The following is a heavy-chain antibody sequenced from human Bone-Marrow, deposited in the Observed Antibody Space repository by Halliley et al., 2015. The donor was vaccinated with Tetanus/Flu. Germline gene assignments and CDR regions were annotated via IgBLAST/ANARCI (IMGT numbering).Heavy chain of an antibody. J-gene: IGHJ1*01. CDR3: VAGCSGGACYYNAYLQH. D-gene: IGHD2-15*01. CDR2: IWYDGTNK. Sequence: IWYDGTNKYYADSVKGRFTISRDNANNTVHLQMNSLRGEDTAVYFCVAGCSGGACYYNAYLQHWGQGTLVTVSS. V-gene: IGHV3-33*03.